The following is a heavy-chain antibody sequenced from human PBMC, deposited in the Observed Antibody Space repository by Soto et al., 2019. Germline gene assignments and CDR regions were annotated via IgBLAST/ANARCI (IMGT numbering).Heavy chain of an antibody. V-gene: IGHV3-30-3*01. Sequence: GGSLRLSCAASGFTFSSYAMHWVRQAPGKGLEWVAVISYDGSNKYYADSVKGRFTISRDNSKNTLYLQMNSLRAEDTAVYYCARVLMYSSSSDPGYYYYGMDVWGQGTTVTVSS. CDR1: GFTFSSYA. J-gene: IGHJ6*02. D-gene: IGHD6-6*01. CDR2: ISYDGSNK. CDR3: ARVLMYSSSSDPGYYYYGMDV.